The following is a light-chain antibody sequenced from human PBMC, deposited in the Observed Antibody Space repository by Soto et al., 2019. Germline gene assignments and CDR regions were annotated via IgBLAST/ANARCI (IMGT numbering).Light chain of an antibody. CDR2: DAS. Sequence: EIVLTQSPGTLSRSPMERASLSVRASQTIDNTLAWYQRKPGQAPRLLIYDASTRATGVPARFSGSGSGTDFTLTISSLQSEDFAVYYCQHYNYWPYTFGQGTKVDIK. CDR1: QTIDNT. J-gene: IGKJ2*01. V-gene: IGKV3-15*01. CDR3: QHYNYWPYT.